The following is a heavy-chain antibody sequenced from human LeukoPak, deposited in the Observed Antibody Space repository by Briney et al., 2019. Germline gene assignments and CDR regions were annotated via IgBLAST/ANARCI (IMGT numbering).Heavy chain of an antibody. D-gene: IGHD6-19*01. CDR1: GFNFEDHA. CDR2: ISYNSGFT. V-gene: IGHV3-9*01. Sequence: PGGSLRLSCAASGFNFEDHAMHWVRQGPGRGLEWLSIISYNSGFTDYAGSVKGRFTISRDNVKNSLYLQLNSLRAEDTALYYCAKVRGKYTSGFYFDSWGQGILVTVS. J-gene: IGHJ4*02. CDR3: AKVRGKYTSGFYFDS.